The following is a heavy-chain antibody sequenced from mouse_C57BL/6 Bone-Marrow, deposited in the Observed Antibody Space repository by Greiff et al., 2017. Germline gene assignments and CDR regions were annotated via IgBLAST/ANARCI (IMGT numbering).Heavy chain of an antibody. CDR1: GFNIKDDY. J-gene: IGHJ1*03. Sequence: EVKLQESGAELVRPGASVKLSCTASGFNIKDDYMHWVKQRPEQGLEWIGWIDPENGDTEYASKFQGKATITADTSSNTAYLQLSSLTSEDTAVYYCTTVEYYGNYDWYFDVWGTGTTVTVSA. CDR3: TTVEYYGNYDWYFDV. V-gene: IGHV14-4*01. D-gene: IGHD2-1*01. CDR2: IDPENGDT.